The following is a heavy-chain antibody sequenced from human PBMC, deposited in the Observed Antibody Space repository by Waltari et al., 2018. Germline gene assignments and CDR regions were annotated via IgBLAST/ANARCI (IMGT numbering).Heavy chain of an antibody. Sequence: QVQLQESGPGLVKPSQTLSLTCTVSGGSISSGSYYWSWFRQPAGKGLEWIGRIYTSGSTNYNPSLKSRVTISVDTSKNQFSLKLSSVTAADTAVYYCARGSLSSIAARRAHFDYWGQGTLVTVSS. CDR1: GGSISSGSYY. CDR2: IYTSGST. CDR3: ARGSLSSIAARRAHFDY. V-gene: IGHV4-61*02. J-gene: IGHJ4*02. D-gene: IGHD6-6*01.